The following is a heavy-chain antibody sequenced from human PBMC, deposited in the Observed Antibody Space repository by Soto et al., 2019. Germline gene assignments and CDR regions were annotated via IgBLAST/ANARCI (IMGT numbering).Heavy chain of an antibody. CDR3: APYSAYSQY. Sequence: EVQLVESGGGLVKPGGSLRLSCAASGLTFTRAWTWVRQVPGKGLEWVGRIKSNTEGGTAEYGAPVKGRFTISRDDSRDTLYLQMNSLTTDDTAIYYCAPYSAYSQYWGQGTLVTVSS. CDR1: GLTFTRAW. CDR2: IKSNTEGGTA. V-gene: IGHV3-15*01. D-gene: IGHD3-22*01. J-gene: IGHJ4*02.